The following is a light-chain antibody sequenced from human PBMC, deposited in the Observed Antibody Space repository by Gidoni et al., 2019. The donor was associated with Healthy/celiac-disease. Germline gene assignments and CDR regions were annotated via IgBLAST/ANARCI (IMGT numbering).Light chain of an antibody. J-gene: IGLJ3*02. Sequence: QSALTQTRSVSGSPGRPVTISCTVTSSDVGGYNYVSWYQQHPGKAPKLMIYDVSKRPSGVPDRFSGSKSGNTASLTISGLQAEDEADYYCCSYAGSYTWVFGGGTKLTVL. V-gene: IGLV2-11*01. CDR1: SSDVGGYNY. CDR2: DVS. CDR3: CSYAGSYTWV.